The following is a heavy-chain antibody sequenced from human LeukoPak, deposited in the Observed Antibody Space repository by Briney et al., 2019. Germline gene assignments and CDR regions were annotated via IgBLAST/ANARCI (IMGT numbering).Heavy chain of an antibody. CDR2: IIPIFGTA. V-gene: IGHV1-69*13. D-gene: IGHD3-10*01. J-gene: IGHJ4*02. CDR3: ATDTYYYGSGSRRTFDY. Sequence: SVKVSCKASGGTFSSYAISWVRQAPGQGLEWMGGIIPIFGTANYAQKFQGRVTITADESTSTAYMELSSLRSEDTAVYYCATDTYYYGSGSRRTFDYWGQGTLVTVSS. CDR1: GGTFSSYA.